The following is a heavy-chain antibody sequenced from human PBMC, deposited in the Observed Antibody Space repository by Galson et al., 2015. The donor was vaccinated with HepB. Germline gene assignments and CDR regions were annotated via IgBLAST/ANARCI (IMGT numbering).Heavy chain of an antibody. CDR3: ARDGDSDAFDI. J-gene: IGHJ3*02. V-gene: IGHV3-21*01. CDR2: ISSSSSYL. CDR1: GFTFSSYN. Sequence: SLRLSCAASGFTFSSYNMNWVRQAPGKGLEWVSSISSSSSYLYYADSLKGRFTISRDNAKNSLYLQMNSLRAEDTAMYYCARDGDSDAFDIWGQGTMVTVSS. D-gene: IGHD7-27*01.